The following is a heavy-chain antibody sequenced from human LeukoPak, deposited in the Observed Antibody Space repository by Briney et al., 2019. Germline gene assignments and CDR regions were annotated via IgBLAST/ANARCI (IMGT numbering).Heavy chain of an antibody. CDR1: GFSLSRYW. V-gene: IGHV3-7*01. D-gene: IGHD1-14*01. CDR3: ARDSFETDIDY. J-gene: IGHJ4*02. CDR2: IKEDGSEQ. Sequence: PGGCLRLSCVAAGFSLSRYWMSWVRQAPGKGLEWVANIKEDGSEQYYADSLKGRFTISRDNLKNSLYLPIHTLSSEDTPVFYCARDSFETDIDYWGPGNLVTVFS.